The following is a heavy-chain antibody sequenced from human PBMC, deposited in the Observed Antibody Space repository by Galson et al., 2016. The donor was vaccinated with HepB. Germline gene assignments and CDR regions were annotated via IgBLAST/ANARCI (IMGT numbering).Heavy chain of an antibody. J-gene: IGHJ6*02. CDR3: AGQRASPGYAPDYYGLDA. Sequence: ETLSLTCTVSGGSISSSSYYWGWIRQPPGKWLEWIGNIYYTGSTYYKPSLKSRVTISVDTSNNQFSLRLSSVTAADTAVYYCAGQRASPGYAPDYYGLDAWGPGTTVTVSS. V-gene: IGHV4-39*01. CDR2: IYYTGST. CDR1: GGSISSSSYY. D-gene: IGHD1-26*01.